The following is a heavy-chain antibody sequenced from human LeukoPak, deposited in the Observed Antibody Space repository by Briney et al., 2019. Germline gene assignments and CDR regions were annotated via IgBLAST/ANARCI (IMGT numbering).Heavy chain of an antibody. CDR1: GGSISPYY. J-gene: IGHJ4*02. CDR3: ARHGYCSGGSCYWDY. Sequence: SVTLSLTCIVSGGSISPYYWSWIRQPPGSGLEWIAYIYYSGSTSYNPSLKSRVAISVDTSNNEVSLKLSSVTAADTAVYYCARHGYCSGGSCYWDYWGQGTLVTVSS. V-gene: IGHV4-59*08. CDR2: IYYSGST. D-gene: IGHD2-15*01.